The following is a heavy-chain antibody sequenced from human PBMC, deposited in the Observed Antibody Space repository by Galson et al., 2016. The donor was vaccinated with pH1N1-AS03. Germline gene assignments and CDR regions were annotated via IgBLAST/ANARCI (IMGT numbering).Heavy chain of an antibody. CDR1: GVSFNNYA. CDR2: IIPVFGTP. J-gene: IGHJ4*02. Sequence: SVKVSCKASGVSFNNYAINWLRQAPGQGLEWMGGIIPVFGTPNYAQQFHGRVTEMADKSTTTAYMELSSLRSEDTAVYYCARGQFDYDSSGYYSYWGQGTLVTVSS. D-gene: IGHD3-22*01. V-gene: IGHV1-69*06. CDR3: ARGQFDYDSSGYYSY.